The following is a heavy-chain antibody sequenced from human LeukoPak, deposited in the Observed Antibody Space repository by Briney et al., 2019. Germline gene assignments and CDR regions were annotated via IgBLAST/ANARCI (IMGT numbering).Heavy chain of an antibody. J-gene: IGHJ4*02. CDR3: ARDAKTTVGYYFDY. CDR1: GYSISSGYY. CDR2: IYHGGST. D-gene: IGHD4-23*01. V-gene: IGHV4-38-2*02. Sequence: SETLSLTCAVSGYSISSGYYWGWIRQPPGKGLEWIGSIYHGGSTYYNPSLKSRVTISVDTSKNQFSLKLSSVTAADTAVYYCARDAKTTVGYYFDYWGQGTLVTVSS.